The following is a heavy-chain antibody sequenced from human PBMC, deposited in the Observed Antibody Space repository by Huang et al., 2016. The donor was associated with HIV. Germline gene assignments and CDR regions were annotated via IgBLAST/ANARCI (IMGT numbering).Heavy chain of an antibody. CDR1: GYTFSNYD. CDR2: MQPNSGKT. V-gene: IGHV1-8*01. CDR3: AALPPVNYGRSGGRVRDY. Sequence: QVQLVQSGAEVKKPGASVKVSCKASGYTFSNYDINWVRQAPGQGLEWMGWMQPNSGKTEHARKFQGRVKMTQSNSINTAYKEMGRLRLEGTAVYYCAALPPVNYGRSGGRVRDYWGQGSLVTVSS. D-gene: IGHD2-15*01. J-gene: IGHJ4*02.